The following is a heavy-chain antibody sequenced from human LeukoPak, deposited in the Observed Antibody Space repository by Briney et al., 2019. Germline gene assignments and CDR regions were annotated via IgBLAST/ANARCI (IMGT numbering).Heavy chain of an antibody. V-gene: IGHV3-48*03. CDR3: ARDHSSSWDDAFDI. D-gene: IGHD6-13*01. J-gene: IGHJ3*02. CDR2: ISSSGSTI. CDR1: GFTFSSYE. Sequence: GGSLRLSCAASGFTFSSYEMNWVHQAPGKGLEWVSYISSSGSTIYYADSVKGRFTISRDNAKNSLYLQMNSLRAEDTAVYYCARDHSSSWDDAFDIWGQGTMVTVSS.